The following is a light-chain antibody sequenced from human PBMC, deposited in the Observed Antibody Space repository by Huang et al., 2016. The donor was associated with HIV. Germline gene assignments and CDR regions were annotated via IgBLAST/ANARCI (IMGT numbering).Light chain of an antibody. CDR1: QSVRSSS. Sequence: IVLTQSPGTLSLSPGERATLSCRASQSVRSSSLAWYQQKPGQTPRLLIYGAYNRAGGIPIRFSGSQSGTDFTLAISSLEPEDFGVYYCQQYGSSPRTFGQGTKLEIK. J-gene: IGKJ2*01. CDR3: QQYGSSPRT. CDR2: GAY. V-gene: IGKV3-20*01.